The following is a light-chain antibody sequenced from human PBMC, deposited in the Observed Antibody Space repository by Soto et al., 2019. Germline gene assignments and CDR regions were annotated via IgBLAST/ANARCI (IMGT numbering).Light chain of an antibody. V-gene: IGKV1-5*01. J-gene: IGKJ4*01. CDR1: QSVSRW. CDR2: DAS. CDR3: QQYGGSPPIT. Sequence: DIQITQSPSTLSASVGDRVTITCRATQSVSRWLAWYQQKPGRAPKLLIYDASTLESGVPSRFSGGGSGTQFTLTISSLQPEDFATYYCQQYGGSPPITFGGGTKVEIK.